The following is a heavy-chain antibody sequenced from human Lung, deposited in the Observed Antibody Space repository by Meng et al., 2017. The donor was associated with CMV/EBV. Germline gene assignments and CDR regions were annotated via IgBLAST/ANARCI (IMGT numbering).Heavy chain of an antibody. Sequence: QITVNESGPTLVQPTQTLTLTCTFAGFSLSTSGVGVGWIRQPPGKALECLAIIYGDDEKRYSPSLESRLTVTKDTSKNQVVLTMTNMVPVDTATYYCARAAARPSDWFDPWGQGTLVTVSS. CDR1: GFSLSTSGVG. CDR2: IYGDDEK. CDR3: ARAAARPSDWFDP. D-gene: IGHD6-6*01. V-gene: IGHV2-5*02. J-gene: IGHJ5*02.